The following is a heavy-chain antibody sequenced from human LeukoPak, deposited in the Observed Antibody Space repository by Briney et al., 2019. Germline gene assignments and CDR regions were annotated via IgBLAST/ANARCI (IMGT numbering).Heavy chain of an antibody. CDR3: ARASFGWPHYYYYGMDV. J-gene: IGHJ6*02. CDR1: GGSISSYY. D-gene: IGHD6-19*01. CDR2: IYTSGST. V-gene: IGHV4-4*07. Sequence: SETLSLTCTVSGGSISSYYWSWIRQPAGKGLEWIGRIYTSGSTNYNPSLKSRVTMSVDTSKNQFSLKLSSVTAADTAVHYCARASFGWPHYYYYGMDVWGQGTTVTVSS.